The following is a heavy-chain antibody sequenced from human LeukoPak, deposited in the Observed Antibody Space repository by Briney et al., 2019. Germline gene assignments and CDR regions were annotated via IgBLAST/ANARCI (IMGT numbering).Heavy chain of an antibody. J-gene: IGHJ6*03. CDR3: ARAIVNNWNYYYYYMDV. CDR2: IYTSGST. D-gene: IGHD1-20*01. CDR1: GGSISSGSYY. V-gene: IGHV4-61*02. Sequence: PSETLTLTCTVSGGSISSGSYYWSWIRQPAGKGLEWIGRIYTSGSTNYNPSLKSRVTISVDTSKNQFSLKLSSVTAADTAVYYCARAIVNNWNYYYYYMDVWGKGTTVTVSS.